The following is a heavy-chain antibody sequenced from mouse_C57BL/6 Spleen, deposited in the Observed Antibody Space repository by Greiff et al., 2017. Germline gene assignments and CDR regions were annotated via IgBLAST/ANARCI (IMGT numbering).Heavy chain of an antibody. CDR3: ARQNPLAVADFDY. D-gene: IGHD1-1*02. J-gene: IGHJ2*01. Sequence: VQLQQSGPELVKPGASVKISCKASGYTFTDYYMNWVKQSHGKSLEWIGDINPNNGGTSYNQKFKGKATLTVDKSSSTAYMELRSLTSEDSAVYYCARQNPLAVADFDYWGQGTTLTVSS. V-gene: IGHV1-26*01. CDR2: INPNNGGT. CDR1: GYTFTDYY.